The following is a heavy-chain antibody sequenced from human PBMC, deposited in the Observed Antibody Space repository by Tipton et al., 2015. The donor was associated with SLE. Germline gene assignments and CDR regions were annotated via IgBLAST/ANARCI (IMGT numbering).Heavy chain of an antibody. D-gene: IGHD6-13*01. CDR3: ASDGGSSWSLDAFDT. Sequence: TLSLTCTVSGGSVNSGSYYWNWIRQPAGKGLEWIGRVYSSGTTNYNSSLKSRVTISVDTSKNQFSLKLSSVTAADTAVYYCASDGGSSWSLDAFDTWGQGTMVTVSS. J-gene: IGHJ3*02. V-gene: IGHV4-61*02. CDR2: VYSSGTT. CDR1: GGSVNSGSYY.